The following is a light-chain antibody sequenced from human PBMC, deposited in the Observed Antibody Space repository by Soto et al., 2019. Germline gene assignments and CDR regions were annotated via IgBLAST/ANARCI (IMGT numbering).Light chain of an antibody. V-gene: IGKV3-20*01. CDR1: QSVSSSY. Sequence: EIVLTQSPGTLSLSPGERATLSCRASQSVSSSYLAWYQQKPGQAPRLLIYGASRRATGIPDRFRGSGSGTDFTLTISRLEPEDFAVYYCQQYGSSPSVTFGQGTRLEIK. CDR3: QQYGSSPSVT. J-gene: IGKJ5*01. CDR2: GAS.